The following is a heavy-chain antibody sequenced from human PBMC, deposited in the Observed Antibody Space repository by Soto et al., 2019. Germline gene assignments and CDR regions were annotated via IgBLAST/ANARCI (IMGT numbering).Heavy chain of an antibody. V-gene: IGHV5-51*01. J-gene: IGHJ6*02. D-gene: IGHD3-22*01. Sequence: GESLKISCKGSGYSFTSYWIGWVRQMPGKGLEWMGIIYPGDSDTRYSPSFQGQVTISADKSISTAYLQWSSLKASDTAMYYCARNRYYYDSSGYGDYYYGMDVWGQGTTVTVSS. CDR3: ARNRYYYDSSGYGDYYYGMDV. CDR2: IYPGDSDT. CDR1: GYSFTSYW.